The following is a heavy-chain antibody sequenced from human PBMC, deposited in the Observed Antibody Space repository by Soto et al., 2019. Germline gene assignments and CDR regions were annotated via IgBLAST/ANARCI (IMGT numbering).Heavy chain of an antibody. V-gene: IGHV4-34*01. D-gene: IGHD2-8*01. J-gene: IGHJ4*02. Sequence: PSETLSLTCAVYGGSFSGYYWSWIRQPPGKGLEWIGETNHSGSTNYNPSLKSRVTISVDTSKNQFSLKLSSVTTADTAVYYCAVGGYCTNGVCYAFDYWRQGTLVTVSS. CDR1: GGSFSGYY. CDR2: TNHSGST. CDR3: AVGGYCTNGVCYAFDY.